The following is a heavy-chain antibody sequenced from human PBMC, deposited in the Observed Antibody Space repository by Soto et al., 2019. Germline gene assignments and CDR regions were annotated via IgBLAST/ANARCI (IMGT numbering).Heavy chain of an antibody. CDR3: GRVVEGATRHTDSDS. Sequence: SETLSLTCLVSGFPISSTYSWGWIRQPPGKGLEWIGSISHSGGSHYNPSLKGRVTISVDTSNNQVSLRVNSVTAADTAVYYCGRVVEGATRHTDSDSWGQGMLVTVSS. CDR1: GFPISSTYS. CDR2: ISHSGGS. V-gene: IGHV4-38-2*02. D-gene: IGHD2-15*01. J-gene: IGHJ5*02.